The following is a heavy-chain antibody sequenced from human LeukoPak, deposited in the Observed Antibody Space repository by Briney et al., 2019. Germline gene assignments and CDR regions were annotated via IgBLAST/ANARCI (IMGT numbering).Heavy chain of an antibody. J-gene: IGHJ6*02. CDR1: GGSISSYY. V-gene: IGHV4-34*01. D-gene: IGHD2-2*01. Sequence: PSETLSLTCTVSGGSISSYYWSWIRQPPGKGLEWIGEINHSGSTNYNPSLKSRVTISVDTSKNQFSLKLSSVTAADTAVYYCARGGDCSSTSCPNGMDVWGQGTTVTVSS. CDR2: INHSGST. CDR3: ARGGDCSSTSCPNGMDV.